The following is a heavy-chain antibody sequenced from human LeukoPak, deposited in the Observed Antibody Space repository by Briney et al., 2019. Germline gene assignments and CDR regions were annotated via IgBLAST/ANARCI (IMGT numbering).Heavy chain of an antibody. J-gene: IGHJ4*02. D-gene: IGHD4-17*01. CDR3: AKEVWRRTVTTPLDY. Sequence: GGSLRLSCAASGFTFSSYAMSWVRQAPGKGLEWVSAISGSGGSTYYADSVKGRFAISRDNSKNTLYLQMNSLRAEGTAVYYCAKEVWRRTVTTPLDYWGQGTLVTVSS. CDR2: ISGSGGST. CDR1: GFTFSSYA. V-gene: IGHV3-23*01.